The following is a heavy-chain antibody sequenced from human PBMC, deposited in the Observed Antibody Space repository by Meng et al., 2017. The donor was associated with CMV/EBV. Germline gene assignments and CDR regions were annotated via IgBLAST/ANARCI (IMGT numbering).Heavy chain of an antibody. V-gene: IGHV3-30*04. J-gene: IGHJ6*02. D-gene: IGHD2-2*01. Sequence: GESLKISCAASGFKFSDYVVQWVRQAPGKVPEWLATLSQDGTYTASADSVRGRFTISRDNSRNMLYLDMSSLKSEDTAVYYCATKDIVVVPAVLEYGMDVWGQGTTVTVSS. CDR3: ATKDIVVVPAVLEYGMDV. CDR1: GFKFSDYV. CDR2: LSQDGTYT.